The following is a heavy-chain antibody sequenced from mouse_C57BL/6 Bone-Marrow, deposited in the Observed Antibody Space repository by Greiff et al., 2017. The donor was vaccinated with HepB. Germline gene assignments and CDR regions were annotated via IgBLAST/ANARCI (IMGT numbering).Heavy chain of an antibody. CDR3: ATYYSNFFAY. V-gene: IGHV1-4*01. Sequence: VQLQQSGAELARPGASVKMSCKASGYTLTSYTMHWVKQRPGQGLEWIGYINPSSGYTKYNQKFKDKATLTADKSSSTAYMQLSSLTSEDSAVYYCATYYSNFFAYWGQGTLVTVSA. J-gene: IGHJ3*01. CDR1: GYTLTSYT. D-gene: IGHD2-5*01. CDR2: INPSSGYT.